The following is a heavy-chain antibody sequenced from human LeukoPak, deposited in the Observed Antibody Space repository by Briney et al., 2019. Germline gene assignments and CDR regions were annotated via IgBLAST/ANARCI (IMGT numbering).Heavy chain of an antibody. CDR2: IGVAANT. V-gene: IGHV3-13*01. Sequence: GGSLRLSCAASGFTFSNYDMHWVRQATGKGLEWVSDIGVAANTFYSGSVKGRFTISRENAKNSLYLLMTSLRAEDTAMYYCARQNTPHGNFDYWGQGTLVTVSS. CDR1: GFTFSNYD. J-gene: IGHJ4*02. CDR3: ARQNTPHGNFDY. D-gene: IGHD1-26*01.